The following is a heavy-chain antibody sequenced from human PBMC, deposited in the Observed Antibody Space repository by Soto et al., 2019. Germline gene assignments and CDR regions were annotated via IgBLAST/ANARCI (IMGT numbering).Heavy chain of an antibody. CDR2: IYYSGST. D-gene: IGHD6-19*01. Sequence: SETLSLTCTVSGGSISSSSYYWGWIRQPPGKGLEWIGSIYYSGSTYYNPSLKSRVTISVDTSKNQFSLKLSSVTAADTAVYYCLGVAGTRYYYYMDVWGKGTTVTVSS. V-gene: IGHV4-39*01. CDR3: LGVAGTRYYYYMDV. CDR1: GGSISSSSYY. J-gene: IGHJ6*03.